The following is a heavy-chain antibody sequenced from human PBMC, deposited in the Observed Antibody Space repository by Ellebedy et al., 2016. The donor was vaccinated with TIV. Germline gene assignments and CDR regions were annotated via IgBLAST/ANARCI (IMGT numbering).Heavy chain of an antibody. CDR3: ARVGVLERRGAFAI. Sequence: GESLKISCAASGFTFSSYSLNWVRQAPGKGLELVSYISSSSSTMYYADSVKGRFTISRDNAKSSLFLQMNSLRDEDTAVYYCARVGVLERRGAFAIWGQGTMVTVSS. V-gene: IGHV3-48*02. CDR1: GFTFSSYS. D-gene: IGHD1-1*01. CDR2: ISSSSSTM. J-gene: IGHJ3*02.